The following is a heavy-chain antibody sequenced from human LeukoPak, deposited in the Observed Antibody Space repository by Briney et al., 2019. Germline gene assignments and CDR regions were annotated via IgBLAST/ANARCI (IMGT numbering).Heavy chain of an antibody. CDR2: IYPGDSDT. Sequence: GESLKISCKGSGYSFTNYWVGWVRQMPGEGLEWMAIIYPGDSDTRYSPSFQGQVTISADKSISTAYLQWSSLKASDTAMYYCASGLRHYFDYRGQGTLVTVSS. CDR1: GYSFTNYW. CDR3: ASGLRHYFDY. V-gene: IGHV5-51*01. J-gene: IGHJ4*02.